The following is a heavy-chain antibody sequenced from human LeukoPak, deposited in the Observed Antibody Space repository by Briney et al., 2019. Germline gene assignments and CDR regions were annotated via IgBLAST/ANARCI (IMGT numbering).Heavy chain of an antibody. D-gene: IGHD6-19*01. CDR2: ISSSSSTI. CDR1: GFTFSSYS. V-gene: IGHV3-48*01. J-gene: IGHJ4*02. Sequence: GGSLRLSCAASGFTFSSYSMNWVRQAPGKGLEWVSYISSSSSTIYYADSVKGRFTISRDNAKNSLYLQMNSLRAEDTAVYYCAGCSGWFFDYWGQGTLVTVSS. CDR3: AGCSGWFFDY.